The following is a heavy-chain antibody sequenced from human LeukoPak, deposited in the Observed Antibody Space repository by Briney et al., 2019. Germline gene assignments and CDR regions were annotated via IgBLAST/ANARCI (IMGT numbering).Heavy chain of an antibody. Sequence: GGSLRLSCAASGFTFSSYEMNWVRQAPGKGLEWVSYISGSGSTIYYADSVKGRFTISRDNAKNSLYLQMNSLRAEDTVVYYCAREGGLGSGSYYNVFDYWGQGTLVTVSS. CDR3: AREGGLGSGSYYNVFDY. V-gene: IGHV3-48*03. CDR1: GFTFSSYE. J-gene: IGHJ4*02. CDR2: ISGSGSTI. D-gene: IGHD3-10*01.